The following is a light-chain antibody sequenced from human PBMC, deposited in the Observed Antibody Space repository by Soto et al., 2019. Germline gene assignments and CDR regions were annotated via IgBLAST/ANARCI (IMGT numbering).Light chain of an antibody. CDR3: QQYDSDTLTLT. Sequence: EIVLTQSPGTLSLSPGERATLSCRASQSLRSSYVAWYQHKPGLAPRLLIYGASTRATAIPDRFSGSGSGTDFSLPISRLEPEDFAVYYCQQYDSDTLTLTFGGGTKVEIK. CDR1: QSLRSSY. V-gene: IGKV3-20*01. CDR2: GAS. J-gene: IGKJ4*01.